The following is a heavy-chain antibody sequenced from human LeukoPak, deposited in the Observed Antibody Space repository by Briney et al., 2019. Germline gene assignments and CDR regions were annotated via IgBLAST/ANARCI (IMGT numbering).Heavy chain of an antibody. CDR3: AREYRGSRRSDAFDI. Sequence: PGGSLRLSCAASGFTFSSYWMHWVRQAPGKGLEWVSVIYSSGSTYYADSVKGRFTISRDNSKNTLYLQMNSLRAEDTAVYYCAREYRGSRRSDAFDIWGQGTMVTVSS. CDR2: IYSSGST. D-gene: IGHD3-10*01. V-gene: IGHV3-53*01. CDR1: GFTFSSYW. J-gene: IGHJ3*02.